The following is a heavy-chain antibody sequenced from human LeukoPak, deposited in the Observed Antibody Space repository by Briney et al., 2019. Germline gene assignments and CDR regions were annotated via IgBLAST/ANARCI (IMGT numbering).Heavy chain of an antibody. J-gene: IGHJ4*02. CDR1: GGSFSDYY. CDR2: INHSGSP. D-gene: IGHD3-3*01. Sequence: SENLSLTCAVYGGSFSDYYWTWIRQPPGKGLEWIGEINHSGSPNNNPSLKSRVSISFDTSKNQFSLKLTSVTAADTAVYYCGSRRTAMFGVIKGPIDYWGQGTLVTVSS. CDR3: GSRRTAMFGVIKGPIDY. V-gene: IGHV4-34*01.